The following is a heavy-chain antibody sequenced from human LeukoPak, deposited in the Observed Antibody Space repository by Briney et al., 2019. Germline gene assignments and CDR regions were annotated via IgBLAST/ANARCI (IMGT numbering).Heavy chain of an antibody. V-gene: IGHV3-48*03. CDR3: ARGDYGDLRDYYYYMDV. D-gene: IGHD4-17*01. J-gene: IGHJ6*03. CDR1: GFTFSSYE. Sequence: GGSLRLSCAASGFTFSSYEMNWVRQAPGKGLEWVSYISSSGSTIYYADSVKGRFTISRDNAKNSLYMQMESLRDEDTAIYYCARGDYGDLRDYYYYMDVWGKGTTVTISS. CDR2: ISSSGSTI.